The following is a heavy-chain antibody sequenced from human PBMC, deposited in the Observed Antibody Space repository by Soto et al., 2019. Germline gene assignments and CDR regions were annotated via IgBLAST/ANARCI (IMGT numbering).Heavy chain of an antibody. CDR3: ARGKPSGYRFGPRNFFYYGLDV. CDR1: SETLGDNY. Sequence: SGTLSRTWAVFSETLGDNYWAWIRQSPDKGLEWIGEVHPSGSTCYNPALKSRLTLSLDTSKNQFCLKVASVTAADTAVYFCARGKPSGYRFGPRNFFYYGLDVWGPGTTVTVSS. CDR2: VHPSGST. D-gene: IGHD5-18*01. J-gene: IGHJ6*02. V-gene: IGHV4-34*01.